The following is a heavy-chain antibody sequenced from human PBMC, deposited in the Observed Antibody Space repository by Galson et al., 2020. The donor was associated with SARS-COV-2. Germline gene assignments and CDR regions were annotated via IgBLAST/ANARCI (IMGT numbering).Heavy chain of an antibody. CDR3: ARGFGGLHPGVESYGDYRGGPYYYYYYYMDV. J-gene: IGHJ6*03. CDR1: GGSFSGYY. CDR2: INHSGST. Sequence: SETLSLTCAVYGGSFSGYYWSWIRQPPGKGLEWIGEINHSGSTNYNPSLKSRVTISVDTSKNQFSLKLSSVTAADTAVYYCARGFGGLHPGVESYGDYRGGPYYYYYYYMDVWGKGTTVTVSS. D-gene: IGHD4-17*01. V-gene: IGHV4-34*01.